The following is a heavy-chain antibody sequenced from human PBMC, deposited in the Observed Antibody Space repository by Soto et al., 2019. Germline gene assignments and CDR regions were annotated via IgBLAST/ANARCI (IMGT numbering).Heavy chain of an antibody. Sequence: QVQLQESGPGLVRPSETLSLTCTVSSDSISSYYWIWIRQSPGKGLEWIGYTDSSGDTYYNPSLKSRVTISGDTSKNQFSLRLSSVTAADTAVYYCARAVGDPLYYLDYWGQGTLVTVSS. CDR2: TDSSGDT. D-gene: IGHD6-19*01. CDR3: ARAVGDPLYYLDY. V-gene: IGHV4-59*08. J-gene: IGHJ4*02. CDR1: SDSISSYY.